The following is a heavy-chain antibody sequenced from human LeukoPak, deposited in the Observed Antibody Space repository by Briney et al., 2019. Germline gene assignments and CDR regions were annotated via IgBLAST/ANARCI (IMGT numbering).Heavy chain of an antibody. Sequence: SETLSLTCAVYGGSFSGYYWSWIRQPPGKGLEWIGEINHSGSTNYNPSLKSRVTISVDTSKNQFSLKLSSVTAADTAVYYCARGSYYGSGSIATKYYYYYYMDVWGKGTTVTVSS. CDR3: ARGSYYGSGSIATKYYYYYYMDV. J-gene: IGHJ6*03. CDR2: INHSGST. CDR1: GGSFSGYY. V-gene: IGHV4-34*01. D-gene: IGHD3-10*01.